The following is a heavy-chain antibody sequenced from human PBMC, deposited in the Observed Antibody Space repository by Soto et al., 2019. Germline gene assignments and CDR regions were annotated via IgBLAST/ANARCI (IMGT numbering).Heavy chain of an antibody. CDR3: ASLRYPGYSGYRDMYYFEY. D-gene: IGHD5-12*01. J-gene: IGHJ4*02. CDR1: GGTFSSYA. Sequence: GASVKVSCKASGGTFSSYAISWVLQAPGQGLEWMGGIIPIFGTANYAQKFQGRVKITADESTSTAYMELSSLRSEDTDVYYCASLRYPGYSGYRDMYYFEYWGQGTLLTASS. CDR2: IIPIFGTA. V-gene: IGHV1-69*13.